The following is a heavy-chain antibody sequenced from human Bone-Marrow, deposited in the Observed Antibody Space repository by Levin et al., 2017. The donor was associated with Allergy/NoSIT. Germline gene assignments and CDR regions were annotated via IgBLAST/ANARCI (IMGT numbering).Heavy chain of an antibody. D-gene: IGHD5/OR15-5a*01. CDR1: GYTFASYD. CDR3: ATAYPGLRF. CDR2: MNPDSGNT. Sequence: VASVKVSCKASGYTFASYDINWVRQATGQGLEWMGGMNPDSGNTVYAQNFQGRVTITWDTSISTAYMELSSLRSEDTAVYFCATAYPGLRFWGQGTLVTVSS. V-gene: IGHV1-8*01. J-gene: IGHJ4*02.